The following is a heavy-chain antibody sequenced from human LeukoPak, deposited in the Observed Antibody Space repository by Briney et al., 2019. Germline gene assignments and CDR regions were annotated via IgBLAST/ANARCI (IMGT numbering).Heavy chain of an antibody. J-gene: IGHJ4*02. CDR2: IRGKVNGGTT. CDR3: VRYSGDADY. D-gene: IGHD5-12*01. Sequence: GRSLRLSCTASGFSFGVYAMSWFRQAPGKGLEWVGFIRGKVNGGTTEYAASVKGRFTISRDDSKSIAYLQLNSLESEDTAVYYCVRYSGDADYWGQGTLVTVSS. CDR1: GFSFGVYA. V-gene: IGHV3-49*03.